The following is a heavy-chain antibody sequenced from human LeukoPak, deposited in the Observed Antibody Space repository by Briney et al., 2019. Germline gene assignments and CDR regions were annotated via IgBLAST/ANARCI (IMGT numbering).Heavy chain of an antibody. CDR2: IYSGGTT. J-gene: IGHJ6*02. CDR3: ARSYSNHLFGMDV. D-gene: IGHD4-11*01. CDR1: GFTFSNAY. V-gene: IGHV3-66*01. Sequence: GGSLRLSCAASGFTFSNAYMTWVRQAPGKGLEWVSVIYSGGTTYYADSVKGRVAISRDNSKNTVFLQMNSVRAEDTAVYYCARSYSNHLFGMDVWGQGTTVTVSS.